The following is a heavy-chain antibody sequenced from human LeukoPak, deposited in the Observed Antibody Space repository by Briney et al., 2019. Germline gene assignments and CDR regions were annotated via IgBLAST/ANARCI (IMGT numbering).Heavy chain of an antibody. CDR1: GGSIRTYY. Sequence: SETLSLTCTVSGGSIRTYYWSWIRRPPGKGLEWIGYISYSWSPNYNPSLKSRVHISVDTSKNQFSLQLSSVTAADTAVYYCARSVEGYCRGGSCYYYSYYMDVWGKGTTVTVSS. CDR2: ISYSWSP. D-gene: IGHD2-15*01. V-gene: IGHV4-59*01. J-gene: IGHJ6*03. CDR3: ARSVEGYCRGGSCYYYSYYMDV.